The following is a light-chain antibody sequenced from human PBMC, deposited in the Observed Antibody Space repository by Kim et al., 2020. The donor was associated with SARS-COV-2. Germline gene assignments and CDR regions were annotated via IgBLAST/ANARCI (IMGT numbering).Light chain of an antibody. V-gene: IGLV2-14*03. Sequence: QSALTQPASVSGSPGQSITIPCTGTSNDVGGYKYVSWYQQHPGKAPKLIIYDVSERPSGVSDRFSGFKFDDTASLTISGLQAEDEADYFCSSSADRNSWVLGGGTQLTVL. CDR3: SSSADRNSWV. CDR1: SNDVGGYKY. J-gene: IGLJ3*02. CDR2: DVS.